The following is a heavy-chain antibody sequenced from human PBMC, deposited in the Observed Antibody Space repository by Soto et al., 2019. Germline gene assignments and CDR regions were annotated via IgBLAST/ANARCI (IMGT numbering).Heavy chain of an antibody. V-gene: IGHV3-7*01. CDR1: GFTFSSYW. Sequence: PGGSLRLSCAASGFTFSSYWMSWVRQAPGKGLEWVANIKQDGSEKYYVDSVKGRFTISRDNAKNSLYLQMNSLRAEDTAVYYCARDVRGWRNYYYYGMDVWGQGTTVTVSS. CDR2: IKQDGSEK. CDR3: ARDVRGWRNYYYYGMDV. D-gene: IGHD6-19*01. J-gene: IGHJ6*02.